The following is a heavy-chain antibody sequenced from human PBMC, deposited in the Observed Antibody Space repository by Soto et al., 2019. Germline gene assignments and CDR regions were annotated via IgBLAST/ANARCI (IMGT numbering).Heavy chain of an antibody. CDR2: ITSSGGNA. CDR1: GFSFKDYY. Sequence: GGSLRLSCAASGFSFKDYYMTWMRQTPEKGLKWISTITSSGGNAYYAASVKGRVTISRDNAHNSLYLQMSGLRAEDTAMYYCASTYNRIVGATTDRSAFDIWGQGTMVTVSS. V-gene: IGHV3-11*01. CDR3: ASTYNRIVGATTDRSAFDI. J-gene: IGHJ3*02. D-gene: IGHD1-26*01.